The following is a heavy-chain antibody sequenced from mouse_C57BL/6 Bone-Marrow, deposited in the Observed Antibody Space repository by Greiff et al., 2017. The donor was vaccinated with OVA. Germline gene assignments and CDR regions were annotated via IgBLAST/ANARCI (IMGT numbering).Heavy chain of an antibody. V-gene: IGHV1-53*01. CDR1: GYTFTSYW. CDR3: ARGGDHYFDY. CDR2: INPGNGGT. Sequence: VKLMESGAELARPGASVKLSCKASGYTFTSYWMHWVKQRPGQGLEWIGNINPGNGGTNYNEKFKSKATLTVDKSSSTAYMQLSSLTSEDSAVYYCARGGDHYFDYWGQGTTLTVSS. J-gene: IGHJ2*01. D-gene: IGHD3-3*01.